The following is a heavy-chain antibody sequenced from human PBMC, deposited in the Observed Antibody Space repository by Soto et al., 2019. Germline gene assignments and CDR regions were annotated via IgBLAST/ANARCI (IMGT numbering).Heavy chain of an antibody. CDR2: IKSKTDGGTT. J-gene: IGHJ3*02. Sequence: EVQLVESGGGLVKPGGSLRLSCAASGFTFSNAWMSWVRQAPGKGLEWVGRIKSKTDGGTTDYAAPVKGRFTISRDDSKNTLYLQMNSLKTEDTAVYYCTPDRGRDYGYAFDIWGQGTMVTVSS. CDR3: TPDRGRDYGYAFDI. D-gene: IGHD4-17*01. CDR1: GFTFSNAW. V-gene: IGHV3-15*01.